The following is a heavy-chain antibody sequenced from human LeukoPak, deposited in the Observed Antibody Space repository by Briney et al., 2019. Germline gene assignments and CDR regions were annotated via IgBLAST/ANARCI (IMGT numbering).Heavy chain of an antibody. D-gene: IGHD3-22*01. Sequence: PGGSLRLSCAASGFTFSIYGMSWVRQAPGRGLEWVSAMSGSGGSTYYADSVKGRFTISRDNSKNTLYLQMNSLRAEDTAVYYCARDLYYYDSSGYLDYWGQGTLVTVSS. J-gene: IGHJ4*02. CDR1: GFTFSIYG. V-gene: IGHV3-23*01. CDR3: ARDLYYYDSSGYLDY. CDR2: MSGSGGST.